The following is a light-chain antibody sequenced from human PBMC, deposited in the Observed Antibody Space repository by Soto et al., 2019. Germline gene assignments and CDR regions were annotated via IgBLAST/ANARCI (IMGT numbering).Light chain of an antibody. CDR3: QQYNNWPRT. V-gene: IGKV3-15*01. Sequence: EIVMTQSPATLSVSPGERATLSCRASQSVGSDLAWYQQKPGQAPRLFIYGASTRATGFPARFSGSGSGTEFTLTISSLQSEDLAVYYCQQYNNWPRTFGQGTKVEIK. CDR2: GAS. CDR1: QSVGSD. J-gene: IGKJ1*01.